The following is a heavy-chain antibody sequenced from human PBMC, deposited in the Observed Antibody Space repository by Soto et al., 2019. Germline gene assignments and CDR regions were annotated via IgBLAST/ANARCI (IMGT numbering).Heavy chain of an antibody. D-gene: IGHD1-26*01. CDR1: GFTFSDYY. V-gene: IGHV3-11*05. CDR3: AVGGGSYLPDY. Sequence: QVQLVESGGGLVKPGGSLRLSCAASGFTFSDYYMSWIRQAPGKGLEWVSYISRSSSYTNYADSVNGRFTISRDNAKNSLYLQMTSLRADATAVYYWAVGGGSYLPDYWGQGTLVTVSS. J-gene: IGHJ4*02. CDR2: ISRSSSYT.